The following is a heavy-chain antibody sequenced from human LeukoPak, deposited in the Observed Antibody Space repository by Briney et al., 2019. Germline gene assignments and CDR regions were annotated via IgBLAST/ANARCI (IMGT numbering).Heavy chain of an antibody. J-gene: IGHJ4*02. Sequence: SQTLSLTCTVSGGSISSGGYYWSWIRQHPGKGLEWIGYIYYSGSTYYNPSLKSRVTISVDTSKNQFSLKLSSVTAADTAVYYCARAGYSSSSEIDCWGQGTLVTVSS. CDR2: IYYSGST. CDR1: GGSISSGGYY. V-gene: IGHV4-31*03. CDR3: ARAGYSSSSEIDC. D-gene: IGHD6-6*01.